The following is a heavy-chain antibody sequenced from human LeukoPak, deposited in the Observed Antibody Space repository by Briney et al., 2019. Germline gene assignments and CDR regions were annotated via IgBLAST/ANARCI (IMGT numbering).Heavy chain of an antibody. J-gene: IGHJ4*01. Sequence: SETLSLTCTVSGAXINNNFWTWIRQPPGKGLEWIGYIYSSGSAKYNPSLKSRVIISGDTSKNQISLNLTSVTAADTAVYFCARHRDYYDTWGHGTLVTVSS. CDR1: GAXINNNF. V-gene: IGHV4-59*08. D-gene: IGHD3-22*01. CDR3: ARHRDYYDT. CDR2: IYSSGSA.